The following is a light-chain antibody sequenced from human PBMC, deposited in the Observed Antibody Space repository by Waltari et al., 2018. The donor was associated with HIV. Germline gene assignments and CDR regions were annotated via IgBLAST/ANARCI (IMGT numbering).Light chain of an antibody. V-gene: IGLV1-40*01. CDR1: SSNIGAGYD. CDR2: GNS. J-gene: IGLJ1*01. Sequence: QSVLTQPPSVSGAPGQRVTIPCTRSSSNIGAGYDVHWYQQLPGTAPKLLIYGNSNRPSGVPDRFSGSKSGTSASLAITGLQAEDEADYYCQSYDSSLSGYVFGTGTKVTVL. CDR3: QSYDSSLSGYV.